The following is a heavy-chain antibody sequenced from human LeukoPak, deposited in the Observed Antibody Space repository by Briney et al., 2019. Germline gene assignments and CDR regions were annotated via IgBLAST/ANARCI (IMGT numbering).Heavy chain of an antibody. CDR2: ISGSGGST. Sequence: GGSLRLSCAASGFTFSSYAMSWVRQAPGKGLEWVSAISGSGGSTYYADSVKGRFTISRDNSKNTLYLQMNSLGAEDTAVYYCANSGDTAMVFDAFDIWGQGTMVTVSS. D-gene: IGHD5-18*01. CDR1: GFTFSSYA. V-gene: IGHV3-23*01. CDR3: ANSGDTAMVFDAFDI. J-gene: IGHJ3*02.